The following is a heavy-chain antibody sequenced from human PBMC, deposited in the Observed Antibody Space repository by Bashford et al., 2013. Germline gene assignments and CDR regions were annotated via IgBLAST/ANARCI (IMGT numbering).Heavy chain of an antibody. CDR3: ARATRNQLLSDV. CDR1: GGTFSSYA. D-gene: IGHD2-2*01. CDR2: IIPILGIV. Sequence: SVKVSCKASGGTFSSYAVTWVRQAPGQGFEWMGRIIPILGIVNYSQNFKGRVTITADVSTGTVYMEVSSLRSEDTAVYYCARATRNQLLSDVWGQGTTVTVSS. J-gene: IGHJ6*02. V-gene: IGHV1-69*04.